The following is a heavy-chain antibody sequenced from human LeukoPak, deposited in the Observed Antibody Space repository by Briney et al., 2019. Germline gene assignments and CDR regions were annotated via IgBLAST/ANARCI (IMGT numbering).Heavy chain of an antibody. CDR2: IYYSGST. CDR3: ARNHIVVVTAIPGAFDI. CDR1: GGSISSSSYY. V-gene: IGHV4-39*01. J-gene: IGHJ3*02. D-gene: IGHD2-21*02. Sequence: SETLSLTCTVSGGSISSSSYYWGWIRQPPGKGLEWIGSIYYSGSTYYNPSLKSRVTISVDTSKNQFSLKLSSVTAADTAVYYCARNHIVVVTAIPGAFDIWGQGTTVTVSS.